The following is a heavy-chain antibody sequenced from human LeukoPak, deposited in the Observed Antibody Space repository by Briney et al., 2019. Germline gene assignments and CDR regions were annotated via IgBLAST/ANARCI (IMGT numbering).Heavy chain of an antibody. V-gene: IGHV3-15*01. D-gene: IGHD3-10*01. J-gene: IGHJ4*02. CDR3: TSSFPMVPEYY. CDR1: GFTVSNTW. Sequence: MSGGSLRLSCAVSGFTVSNTWMSWVRQAPGKGLEWVGHIKSQSDGATTDYAAPVIGRFTISRDDSKNTLYLQMNSLKTEDTAVFYCTSSFPMVPEYYWGQGTLVTVSS. CDR2: IKSQSDGATT.